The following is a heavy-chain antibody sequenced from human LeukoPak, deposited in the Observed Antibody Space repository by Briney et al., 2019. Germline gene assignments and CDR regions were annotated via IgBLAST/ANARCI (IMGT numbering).Heavy chain of an antibody. CDR1: GFIFSDFY. V-gene: IGHV3-21*01. Sequence: PGGSLRLSCSASGFIFSDFYMNWVRQAPGKGLEWVSSISSSSSYIYYADSVKGRFTISRDNAKNSLYLQMNSLRAEDTAVYYCARVEKRYYDFWSGYPPAHYWGQGTLVTVSS. J-gene: IGHJ4*02. D-gene: IGHD3-3*01. CDR2: ISSSSSYI. CDR3: ARVEKRYYDFWSGYPPAHY.